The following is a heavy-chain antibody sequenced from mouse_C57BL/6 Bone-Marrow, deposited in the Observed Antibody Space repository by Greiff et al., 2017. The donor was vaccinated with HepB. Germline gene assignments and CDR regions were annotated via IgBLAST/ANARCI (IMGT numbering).Heavy chain of an antibody. CDR1: GYTFTSYW. Sequence: VQLQQSGAELVMPGASVKLSCKASGYTFTSYWMHWVKQRPGQGLEWIGEIDPSDSYTNYNQKFKGKSILTVDKSSSTAYMQLSSLTSEDSAVYYCARFYYDYGGYFDCWGPGTTLTVSS. D-gene: IGHD2-4*01. V-gene: IGHV1-69*01. CDR2: IDPSDSYT. CDR3: ARFYYDYGGYFDC. J-gene: IGHJ2*01.